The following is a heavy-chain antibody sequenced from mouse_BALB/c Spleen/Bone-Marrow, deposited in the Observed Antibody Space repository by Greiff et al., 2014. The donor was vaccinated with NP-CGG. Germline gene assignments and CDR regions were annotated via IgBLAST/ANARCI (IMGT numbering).Heavy chain of an antibody. J-gene: IGHJ4*01. D-gene: IGHD2-1*01. Sequence: DVKLVESGAELVKPGASVKLSCTASGFNIKDTFTHWMKQRPEQGLEWNGRIDPANGITKYDPKFQGKATITTDTSSNTACLQLSSLTSEDTAVYYCASSGNYEGGAMDYWGQGTSVTVSS. V-gene: IGHV14-3*02. CDR3: ASSGNYEGGAMDY. CDR1: GFNIKDTF. CDR2: IDPANGIT.